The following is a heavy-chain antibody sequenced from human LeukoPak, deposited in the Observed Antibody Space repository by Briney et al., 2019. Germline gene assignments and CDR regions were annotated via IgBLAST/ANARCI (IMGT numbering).Heavy chain of an antibody. D-gene: IGHD2-21*02. J-gene: IGHJ3*02. Sequence: GASVKDSCKASGYTFTGYYMHWVRQAPGQGLEWMGWINPNSGGTNYAQKFQGRVTMTRDTSISTAYMELSRLRSDDTAVYYCARDNPSLAYCGGDCYDDAFDIWGQGTMVTVSS. CDR1: GYTFTGYY. CDR3: ARDNPSLAYCGGDCYDDAFDI. CDR2: INPNSGGT. V-gene: IGHV1-2*02.